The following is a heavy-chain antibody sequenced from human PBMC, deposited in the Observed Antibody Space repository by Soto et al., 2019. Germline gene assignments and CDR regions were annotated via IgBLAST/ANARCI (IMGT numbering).Heavy chain of an antibody. CDR3: AKSMITFGGVIVYYFDY. D-gene: IGHD3-16*02. V-gene: IGHV3-30*18. J-gene: IGHJ4*02. CDR2: ISYDGSNK. Sequence: GGSLRLSCAASGFTFSSYGMHWVRQAPGKGLEWVAVISYDGSNKYYADSVKGRFTISRDNSKNTRYWQMNSLRAEDTAVYYCAKSMITFGGVIVYYFDYWGQGTLVTVSS. CDR1: GFTFSSYG.